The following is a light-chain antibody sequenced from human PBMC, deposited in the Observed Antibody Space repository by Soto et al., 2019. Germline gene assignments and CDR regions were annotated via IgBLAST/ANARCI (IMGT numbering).Light chain of an antibody. J-gene: IGKJ2*01. Sequence: EIVLTQSPGTLSLSPGERATLSCRASQSVTSNYLAWYQQKPGQAPRLLIYGASSRATGIPDRFSGSGSGTDFTLTISRLEPEDFAVYYCQHYGASAMYTFGQGTKLET. CDR3: QHYGASAMYT. CDR1: QSVTSNY. CDR2: GAS. V-gene: IGKV3-20*01.